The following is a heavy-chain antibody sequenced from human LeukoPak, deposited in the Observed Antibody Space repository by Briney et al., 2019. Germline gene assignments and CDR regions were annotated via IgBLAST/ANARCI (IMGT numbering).Heavy chain of an antibody. D-gene: IGHD1-26*01. Sequence: PGESLKISCQGSEYSFATYWIAWLRQMPGKGLEWMGIIYPSDSDTRYSPSFQGQVTISADKSIKTAYLQWSGLKASDTAMYYCARPLQGIVGATGFDYWGQGTLVTVSS. CDR1: EYSFATYW. CDR3: ARPLQGIVGATGFDY. V-gene: IGHV5-51*01. CDR2: IYPSDSDT. J-gene: IGHJ4*02.